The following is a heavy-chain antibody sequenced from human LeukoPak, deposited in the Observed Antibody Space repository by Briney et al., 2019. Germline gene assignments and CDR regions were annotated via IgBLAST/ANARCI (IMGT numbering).Heavy chain of an antibody. V-gene: IGHV4-39*01. D-gene: IGHD3-22*01. J-gene: IGHJ4*02. CDR2: IYYSGST. CDR1: GGSISSSSYY. CDR3: ASGTYDSSGYYNLPFDY. Sequence: SETLSLTCTVSGGSISSSSYYWGWIRQPPGKGLEWIGSIYYSGSTYYNPSLKSRVTISVDTSKNQFSLKLCSVTAADTAVYYCASGTYDSSGYYNLPFDYWGQGTLVTVSS.